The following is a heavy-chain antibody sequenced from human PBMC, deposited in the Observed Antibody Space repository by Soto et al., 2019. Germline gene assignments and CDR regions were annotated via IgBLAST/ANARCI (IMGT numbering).Heavy chain of an antibody. CDR2: IYYSGST. J-gene: IGHJ4*02. CDR1: GASISGYY. CDR3: ARGDYSDSSGFDY. D-gene: IGHD3-22*01. V-gene: IGHV4-59*01. Sequence: SETLSLTCPVSGASISGYYWSCIRQPPGKGLEWIGYIYYSGSTNYNPSLKSRVTISVDTSKNQFSLKLSSVTAADTDVYYCARGDYSDSSGFDYWGQGTLVTVSS.